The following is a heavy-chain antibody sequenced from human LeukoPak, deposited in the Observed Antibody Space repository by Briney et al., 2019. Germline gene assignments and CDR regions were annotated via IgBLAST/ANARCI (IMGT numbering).Heavy chain of an antibody. J-gene: IGHJ4*02. CDR1: GLTFSYYS. V-gene: IGHV3-21*01. CDR3: AREWGYWSGDSCPPDHFDY. CDR2: ISSNSNKI. Sequence: GGSQRLSCGASGLTFSYYSMNWVRQAPGKGLEWVSSISSNSNKIYYADTVKGRVTISRDNAKNSLYLQMKSLRAEDTAVYYCAREWGYWSGDSCPPDHFDYWGQGTLVTVSS. D-gene: IGHD2-15*01.